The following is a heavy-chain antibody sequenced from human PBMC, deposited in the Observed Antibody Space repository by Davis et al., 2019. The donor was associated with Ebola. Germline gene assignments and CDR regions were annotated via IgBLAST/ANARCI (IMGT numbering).Heavy chain of an antibody. Sequence: GESLKIFCAASGFVFRNYVMSWVRQAPGKGLEWVSTLGTSADTYYADSVKGRFTISRDNSKNTLYLQMNSLRVEDTAIYYCVKDTSSIWFDVWGQGTTVTVSS. CDR3: VKDTSSIWFDV. D-gene: IGHD6-13*01. V-gene: IGHV3-23*01. J-gene: IGHJ3*01. CDR2: LGTSADT. CDR1: GFVFRNYV.